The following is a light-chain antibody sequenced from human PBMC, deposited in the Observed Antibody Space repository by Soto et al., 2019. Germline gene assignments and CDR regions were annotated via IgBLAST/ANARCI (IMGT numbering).Light chain of an antibody. CDR2: EVS. Sequence: QSALTQPTYVSGSPGQSITISCTGTSSDVGSYNLVSWYQQHPGKAPKLMIYEVSKRRSGVSNRFSGSKSGNTASLTISGLQAEDQADYYCCSYAGSSLYVFGTRTKVTVL. V-gene: IGLV2-23*02. CDR1: SSDVGSYNL. J-gene: IGLJ1*01. CDR3: CSYAGSSLYV.